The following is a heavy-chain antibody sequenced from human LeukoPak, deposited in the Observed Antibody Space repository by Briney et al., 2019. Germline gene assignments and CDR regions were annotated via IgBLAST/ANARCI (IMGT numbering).Heavy chain of an antibody. CDR2: IGIDSGDT. D-gene: IGHD5-24*01. CDR1: GFTFSDYS. V-gene: IGHV3-21*05. CDR3: ARDYKYAFDN. J-gene: IGHJ4*02. Sequence: GGSLRLSCAASGFTFSDYSMNWVRQAPGKGLEWISYIGIDSGDTNYADSVKGRITISGDKAKNSLYLQMNSLRVEDTAVYYCARDYKYAFDNWGQGTLVTVSS.